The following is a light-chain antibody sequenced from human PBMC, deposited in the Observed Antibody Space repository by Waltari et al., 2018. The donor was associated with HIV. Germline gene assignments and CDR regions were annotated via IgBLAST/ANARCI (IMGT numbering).Light chain of an antibody. CDR2: SLS. V-gene: IGKV2-40*01. J-gene: IGKJ5*01. CDR3: MQRIEFPIT. Sequence: IVMTQTPLSLPVTPGEPASIPCASRQSLLDGDDGNTYLDWFLQKPGQSPQLLIYSLSYRASGVPDRFSGSGSGTNFTLKISRVEAVDSATYYCMQRIEFPITFGQGTRLEIK. CDR1: QSLLDGDDGNTY.